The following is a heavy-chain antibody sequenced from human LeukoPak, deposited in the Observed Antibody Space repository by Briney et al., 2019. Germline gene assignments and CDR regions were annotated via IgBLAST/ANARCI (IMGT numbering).Heavy chain of an antibody. CDR3: TRGVTIVPDY. Sequence: GGSLRLSCAVSGFTFSNYWMTWVRQAPGKGLEWVANIKQDGSEKYYVDSVKGRITISRDNAKSSLYLQMNSLRVEDTAVYYCTRGVTIVPDYWGQGTLVTVSS. CDR2: IKQDGSEK. V-gene: IGHV3-7*01. CDR1: GFTFSNYW. D-gene: IGHD2-8*01. J-gene: IGHJ4*02.